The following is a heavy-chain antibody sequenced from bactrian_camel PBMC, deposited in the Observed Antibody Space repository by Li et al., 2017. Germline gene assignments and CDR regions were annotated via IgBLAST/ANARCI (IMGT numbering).Heavy chain of an antibody. Sequence: HVQLVESGGGSVQAGGSLTLSCLASGYTVTAYCMAWFRQAPGTEREAVAVIYPSSDRTYYGDSVKGRFTISQDTAKKTVNLQMDNLKPEDTALYYCAADGAFGGNCGTGRRDFGYWGQGTQVTVS. CDR2: IYPSSDRT. J-gene: IGHJ6*01. D-gene: IGHD2*01. CDR3: AADGAFGGNCGTGRRDFGY. V-gene: IGHV3-3*01. CDR1: GYTVTAYC.